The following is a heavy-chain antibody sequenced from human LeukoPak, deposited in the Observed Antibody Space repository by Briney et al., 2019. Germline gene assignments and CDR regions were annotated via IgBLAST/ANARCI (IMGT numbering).Heavy chain of an antibody. CDR3: ARNTETAIPLPYYFDY. J-gene: IGHJ4*02. CDR2: ISAYNGNT. Sequence: GASVKVSCTASGYTFTSYGISWVRQAPGQGLEWMGWISAYNGNTKYSQKFQGRVTITRDTSASTAYMDLSSLRSEDTAVYYCARNTETAIPLPYYFDYWGQGTLVTVSS. D-gene: IGHD2-21*02. CDR1: GYTFTSYG. V-gene: IGHV1-18*01.